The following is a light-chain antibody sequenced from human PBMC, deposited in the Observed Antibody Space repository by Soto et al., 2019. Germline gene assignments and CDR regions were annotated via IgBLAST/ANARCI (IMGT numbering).Light chain of an antibody. CDR2: GAS. CDR3: QQYGRSPWT. Sequence: EIGLTQSPGTLSLSPGERATLSCRASQSVSSSYLAWYQQKPGQAPRLLIYGASSRATGIPDRFSVSGSGTDFTLTISRLETEEFAVYYCQQYGRSPWTFGQGTKVEIK. CDR1: QSVSSSY. J-gene: IGKJ1*01. V-gene: IGKV3-20*01.